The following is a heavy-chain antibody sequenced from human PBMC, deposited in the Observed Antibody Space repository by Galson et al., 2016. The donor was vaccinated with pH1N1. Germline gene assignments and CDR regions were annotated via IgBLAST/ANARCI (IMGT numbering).Heavy chain of an antibody. CDR3: AKVDGDNSGPLDY. V-gene: IGHV3-9*01. J-gene: IGHJ4*02. CDR2: ISWNSGSI. CDR1: GFTFDDYA. Sequence: SLRLSCAASGFTFDDYAMHWVRQAPGKGLEWVSGISWNSGSIGYADSVKGRFTISRDNAKNSLYLQMNSLRAEDTALYYCAKVDGDNSGPLDYWGQGTLVTVSS. D-gene: IGHD5-24*01.